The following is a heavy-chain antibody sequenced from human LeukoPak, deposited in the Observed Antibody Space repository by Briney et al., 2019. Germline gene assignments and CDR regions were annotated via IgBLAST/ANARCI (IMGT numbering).Heavy chain of an antibody. CDR3: AKLAGITSDTDY. V-gene: IGHV3-23*01. J-gene: IGHJ4*02. CDR2: ISGSGDYT. CDR1: GFTFSSYA. D-gene: IGHD3-10*01. Sequence: GGSLGLSCAASGFTFSSYAMSWVRQAPGKGLEWVSTISGSGDYTYYADSVKGRFSISRDNSKNTVYLQMDSLRAEDTAVYYCAKLAGITSDTDYWGQGTLVTVSS.